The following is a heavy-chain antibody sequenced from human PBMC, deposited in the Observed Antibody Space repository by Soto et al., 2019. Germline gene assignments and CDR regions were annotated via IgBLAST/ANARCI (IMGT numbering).Heavy chain of an antibody. CDR2: INSANGNT. J-gene: IGHJ4*02. V-gene: IGHV1-3*01. D-gene: IGHD3-9*01. CDR3: ARGSSDWLPYFDY. Sequence: QLVQSGAEVKQPGASVKVSCKASGYTFTSHAMHWVRQAPGQRLEWMGWINSANGNTKYSQKSQGRATITRDTSASTAYMELSSLRSEDTAVYCCARGSSDWLPYFDYWGQGSLVTVSS. CDR1: GYTFTSHA.